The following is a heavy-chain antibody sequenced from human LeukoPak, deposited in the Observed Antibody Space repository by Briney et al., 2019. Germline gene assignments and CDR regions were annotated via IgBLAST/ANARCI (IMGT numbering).Heavy chain of an antibody. CDR3: ARMFYFDSGSDNWFDP. CDR2: INPNSGGT. CDR1: GYTFTSYA. Sequence: GASVKVSCKASGYTFTSYAMNWVRQAPGQGLEWMGWINPNSGGTNYAQKFQGRVTMTRDTSISTAYMELSSLRSEDTAVYYCARMFYFDSGSDNWFDPWGQGTLVTVSS. D-gene: IGHD3-10*01. V-gene: IGHV1-2*02. J-gene: IGHJ5*02.